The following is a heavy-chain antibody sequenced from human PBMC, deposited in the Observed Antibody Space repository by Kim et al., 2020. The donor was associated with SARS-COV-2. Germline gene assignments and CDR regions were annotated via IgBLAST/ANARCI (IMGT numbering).Heavy chain of an antibody. J-gene: IGHJ4*02. Sequence: AGSAKGRFTNSRDNAKNTLYLQRNSRRAEDTAVYYCARGAGGSSPYYVDYWGQGTLVTVSS. V-gene: IGHV3-74*01. D-gene: IGHD1-26*01. CDR3: ARGAGGSSPYYVDY.